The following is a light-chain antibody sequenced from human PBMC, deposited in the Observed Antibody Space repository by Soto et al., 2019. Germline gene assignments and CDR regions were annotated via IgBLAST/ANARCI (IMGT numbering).Light chain of an antibody. V-gene: IGKV3-20*01. CDR2: GAS. Sequence: EIVLTQAPGTLSLSPGERATLSCRTSQSVSSSYLAWYQQKPGQAPRILIYGASSRATGIPYRFSGSGSGTDFTLTISRLEPEDFAVYYCQQYGRSWWTFGQGTKVEIK. CDR1: QSVSSSY. CDR3: QQYGRSWWT. J-gene: IGKJ1*01.